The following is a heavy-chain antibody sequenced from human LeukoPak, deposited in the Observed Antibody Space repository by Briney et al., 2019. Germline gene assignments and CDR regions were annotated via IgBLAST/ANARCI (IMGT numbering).Heavy chain of an antibody. CDR2: IWYDGSNK. D-gene: IGHD3-10*01. CDR1: GFTFSSYG. Sequence: GRSLRLSCAASGFTFSSYGMHWVRQAPGKGLEWVAVIWYDGSNKYYADSVKGRFTISRDNSKNTLYLQMNSLRAEDTAVYYCARAITMVRGVLDYWGQGTLVTVSS. CDR3: ARAITMVRGVLDY. J-gene: IGHJ4*02. V-gene: IGHV3-33*01.